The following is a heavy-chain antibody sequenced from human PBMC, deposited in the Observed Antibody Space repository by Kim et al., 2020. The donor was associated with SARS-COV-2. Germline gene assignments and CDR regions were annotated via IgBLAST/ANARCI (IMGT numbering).Heavy chain of an antibody. CDR1: GFTFSSYG. CDR3: AKERSGIVVVTATFDY. D-gene: IGHD2-21*02. J-gene: IGHJ4*02. CDR2: ISYDGSNK. Sequence: GGSLRLSCAASGFTFSSYGMHWVRQAPGKGLEWVAVISYDGSNKYYADSVKGRFTISRDNSKNTLYLQMNSLRAEDTAVYYCAKERSGIVVVTATFDYWGQGTLFTVSS. V-gene: IGHV3-30*18.